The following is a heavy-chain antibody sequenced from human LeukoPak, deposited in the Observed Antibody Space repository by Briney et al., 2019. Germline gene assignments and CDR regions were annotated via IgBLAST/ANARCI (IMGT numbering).Heavy chain of an antibody. CDR2: ISWNSGSI. V-gene: IGHV3-9*01. CDR1: GFTFDDYA. Sequence: GGSLRLSCAASGFTFDDYAMHCVRQAPGKGLEWVSGISWNSGSIGYADSVKGRFTISRDNAKNSLYLQMYSLRAEDTALYYCAKDPTAVGDYFDYWGQGALVTVSS. J-gene: IGHJ4*02. CDR3: AKDPTAVGDYFDY.